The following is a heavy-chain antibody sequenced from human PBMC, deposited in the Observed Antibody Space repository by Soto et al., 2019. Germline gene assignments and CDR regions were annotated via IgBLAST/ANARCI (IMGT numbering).Heavy chain of an antibody. CDR2: IKRKTDGGTT. V-gene: IGHV3-15*07. J-gene: IGHJ3*02. CDR1: GFTFSSAW. CDR3: TTLIAVPGNDI. D-gene: IGHD6-19*01. Sequence: EVQLVESGGGLVKPGGSLRLSCAASGFTFSSAWMNWVRQAPGKGLEWVGRIKRKTDGGTTDYAAPVKGRFTISRDDSKNILYLQMNSLQTEDTVLYYCTTLIAVPGNDIWGQGTMVTVSS.